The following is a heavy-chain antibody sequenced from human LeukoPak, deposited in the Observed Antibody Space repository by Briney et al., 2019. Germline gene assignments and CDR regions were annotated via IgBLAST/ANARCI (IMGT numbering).Heavy chain of an antibody. D-gene: IGHD6-19*01. CDR1: GFTLRSYG. Sequence: GGSLRLSCVASGFTLRSYGMHWVRQTPGKGPEWVANMWYDGSAAYYGDNNRHYADSVKGRFTISRDNAKNSLYLQMNSLRDEDTAVYYCARDQSWGGSIAVAANWGQGTLVTVSS. J-gene: IGHJ4*02. V-gene: IGHV3-33*01. CDR3: ARDQSWGGSIAVAAN. CDR2: MWYDGSAAYYGDNNR.